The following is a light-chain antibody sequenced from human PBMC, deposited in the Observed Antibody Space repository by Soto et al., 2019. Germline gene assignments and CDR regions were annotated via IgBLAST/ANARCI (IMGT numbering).Light chain of an antibody. CDR2: GAS. J-gene: IGKJ5*01. V-gene: IGKV3-20*01. Sequence: EIVLTQSPGTLSLSPGERVTLSCRASQSVSSSYLAWYQQKPGQAPRLLIYGASSRATGTPDRFSGSGSVTDFTLTISRLEPEDFAVYYCQQYGSSLSITFGQGTRLENK. CDR3: QQYGSSLSIT. CDR1: QSVSSSY.